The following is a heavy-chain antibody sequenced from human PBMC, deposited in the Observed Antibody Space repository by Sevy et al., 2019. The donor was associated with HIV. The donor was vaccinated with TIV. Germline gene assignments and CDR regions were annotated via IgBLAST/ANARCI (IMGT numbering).Heavy chain of an antibody. J-gene: IGHJ3*02. CDR1: GFTFSDYA. CDR2: ISWNSGAI. V-gene: IGHV3-9*01. Sequence: GGSLRLSCAASGFTFSDYAMHWVRLVPGKGLEWDSGISWNSGAIGYADSVKGRFTISRDNAKNSLHLQMNSLRVEDTALYYCGRAQGYCVVNSCFGGSINAFDIWGQGTMVTVSS. D-gene: IGHD2-2*01. CDR3: GRAQGYCVVNSCFGGSINAFDI.